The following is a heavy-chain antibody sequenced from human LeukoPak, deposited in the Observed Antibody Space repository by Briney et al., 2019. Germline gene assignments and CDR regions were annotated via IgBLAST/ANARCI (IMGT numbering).Heavy chain of an antibody. Sequence: SETLSLTCTVSGGSISSYYWSWIRQPPGKGLEWIAYIYYSGNTNYNPSLKSRVTMSVDTSKNQFSLKLNSVTAADTAVYYCARDIVGVTRAFGYWGQGTLATVSS. J-gene: IGHJ4*02. CDR3: ARDIVGVTRAFGY. CDR2: IYYSGNT. CDR1: GGSISSYY. V-gene: IGHV4-59*01. D-gene: IGHD1-26*01.